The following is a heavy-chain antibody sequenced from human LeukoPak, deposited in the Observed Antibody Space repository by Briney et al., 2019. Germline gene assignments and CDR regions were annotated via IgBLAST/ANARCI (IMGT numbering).Heavy chain of an antibody. CDR1: GYTFTSYG. Sequence: ASVKVSCKASGYTFTSYGISWVRQAPGQGLEWMGWISAYNGNTNYAQKLQGRVTMTTDTSTSTAYMELRSLRSEDTAVYYCATIPSRVAVARPFDYWGQGTLVIVSS. J-gene: IGHJ4*02. V-gene: IGHV1-18*01. D-gene: IGHD6-19*01. CDR3: ATIPSRVAVARPFDY. CDR2: ISAYNGNT.